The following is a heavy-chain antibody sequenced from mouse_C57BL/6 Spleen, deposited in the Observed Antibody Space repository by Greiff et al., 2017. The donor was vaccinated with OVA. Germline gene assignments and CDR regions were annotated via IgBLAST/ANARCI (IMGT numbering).Heavy chain of an antibody. J-gene: IGHJ4*01. Sequence: VQLQQPGTELVKPGASVTLSCTASGSTFPSYWLHWVKQRPGQGLEWIGNINPSNGGTNYNEKFKSKATLTVDKSSSTAYMQLSSLTSEDSAVYYCARDYYSNYGFMDYWGQGTSVTVSS. CDR3: ARDYYSNYGFMDY. V-gene: IGHV1-53*01. D-gene: IGHD2-5*01. CDR2: INPSNGGT. CDR1: GSTFPSYW.